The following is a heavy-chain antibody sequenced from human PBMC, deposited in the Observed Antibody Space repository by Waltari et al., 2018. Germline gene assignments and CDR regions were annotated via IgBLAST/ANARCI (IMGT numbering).Heavy chain of an antibody. Sequence: QVQLVESGGGVVQPGGSLRLSCVASGFTFSSYGMHWVRQAPGKGLEWVAFIRYDGSNKYYADSVKGRFTISRDNSKNTLYLQMNSLRAEDTAVYYCAKGGVATMAVDYWGQGTLVTVSS. CDR1: GFTFSSYG. D-gene: IGHD5-12*01. V-gene: IGHV3-30*02. J-gene: IGHJ4*02. CDR3: AKGGVATMAVDY. CDR2: IRYDGSNK.